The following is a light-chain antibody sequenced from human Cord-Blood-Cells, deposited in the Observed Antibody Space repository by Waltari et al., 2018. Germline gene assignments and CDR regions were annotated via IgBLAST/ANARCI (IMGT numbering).Light chain of an antibody. V-gene: IGLV3-19*01. CDR3: NSRDSSGNHLV. J-gene: IGLJ2*01. CDR2: GKN. CDR1: RLRSYY. Sequence: SSELTQDTAVSVALGQTVRITRQGDRLRSYYASWYQQKPGQAPVLVIYGKNNRPSGIPHRFSGSSSGNTASLTITGAQAEDDADYYCNSRDSSGNHLVFGGGTKLTVL.